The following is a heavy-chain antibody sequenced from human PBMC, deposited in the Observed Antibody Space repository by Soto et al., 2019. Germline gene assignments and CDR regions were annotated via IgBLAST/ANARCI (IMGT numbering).Heavy chain of an antibody. CDR2: ISGSGGST. J-gene: IGHJ6*02. V-gene: IGHV3-23*01. CDR1: GFTFSSYA. Sequence: PGGSLRLSCAASGFTFSSYAMSWVRQAPGKGLEWVSTISGSGGSTYYADSVKGRFTISRDNSKNTLYLQMNSLRAEDTAVYYCAKPLGGYQYSGMDVWGQGTTVTVSS. D-gene: IGHD2-2*01. CDR3: AKPLGGYQYSGMDV.